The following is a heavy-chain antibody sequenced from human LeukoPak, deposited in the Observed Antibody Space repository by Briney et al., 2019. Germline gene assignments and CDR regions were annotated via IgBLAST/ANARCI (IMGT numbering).Heavy chain of an antibody. CDR2: ISAYNGNT. CDR3: ARDWEVAIHRPIDY. J-gene: IGHJ4*02. D-gene: IGHD5-12*01. CDR1: GYTFTSYG. V-gene: IGHV1-18*01. Sequence: ASVKVSCKASGYTFTSYGISWVRQAPGQGLEWMGWISAYNGNTNYAQKLQGRVTMTTDTSTSTAYMELRSLRSDDTAVYYCARDWEVAIHRPIDYWDQGTLVTVSS.